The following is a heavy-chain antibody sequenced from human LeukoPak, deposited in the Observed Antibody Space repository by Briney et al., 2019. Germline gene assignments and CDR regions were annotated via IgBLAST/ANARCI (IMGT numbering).Heavy chain of an antibody. V-gene: IGHV1-18*01. CDR2: ISAYNGDT. Sequence: ASVKASCKASGYTFTSYGISWVRQAPGQGLEWMGWISAYNGDTNYAQKLQGRVTMTTDTSTSTAYMELRSLRSDDTAVYYCARTITMVRGVIIGWFDPWGQGTLVTVSS. CDR3: ARTITMVRGVIIGWFDP. CDR1: GYTFTSYG. J-gene: IGHJ5*02. D-gene: IGHD3-10*01.